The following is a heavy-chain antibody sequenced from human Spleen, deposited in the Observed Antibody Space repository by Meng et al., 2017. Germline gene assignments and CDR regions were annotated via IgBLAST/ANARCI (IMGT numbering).Heavy chain of an antibody. D-gene: IGHD5-18*01. Sequence: HGQLQQACSRLVKPSPTLSPSLAISWDSVSSNRAGWSWIRQSPSKGLGWLGMTYYRSKWYNDNAVSVKGRITINPDTSKNQFSLQLNSVTPDDTAMYYCARGYNYNYWGQGTLVTVSS. CDR1: WDSVSSNRAG. J-gene: IGHJ4*02. V-gene: IGHV6-1*01. CDR3: ARGYNYNY. CDR2: TYYRSKWYN.